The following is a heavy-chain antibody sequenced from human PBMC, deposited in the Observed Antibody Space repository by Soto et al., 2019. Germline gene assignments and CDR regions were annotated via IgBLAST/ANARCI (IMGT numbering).Heavy chain of an antibody. CDR3: VRVPTGGYAFSLDDY. D-gene: IGHD5-12*01. CDR2: INSDGSST. J-gene: IGHJ4*02. CDR1: GFTFSSYW. V-gene: IGHV3-74*01. Sequence: EVQLVESGGGLVQPGGSLRLSCAASGFTFSSYWMHWVRQAPGKGLVWVSRINSDGSSTTYAYSVKGRFTISRDNAKNTLYLQMNSLRAEETAVYYCVRVPTGGYAFSLDDYWGQGTLVTVSS.